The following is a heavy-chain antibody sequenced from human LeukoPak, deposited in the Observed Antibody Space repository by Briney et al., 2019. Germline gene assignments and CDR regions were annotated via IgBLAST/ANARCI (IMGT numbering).Heavy chain of an antibody. CDR1: GGTFSSYA. V-gene: IGHV1-69*05. D-gene: IGHD4-17*01. J-gene: IGHJ4*02. Sequence: GASVKVSCKASGGTFSSYAISWVRQAPGQGLEWMAGIIPIFGTANYAQKFQGRVTITTDESTSTAYMELSSLRSEDTAVYYCVRSIFYGDYAPWYYFDYWGQGTLVTVSS. CDR3: VRSIFYGDYAPWYYFDY. CDR2: IIPIFGTA.